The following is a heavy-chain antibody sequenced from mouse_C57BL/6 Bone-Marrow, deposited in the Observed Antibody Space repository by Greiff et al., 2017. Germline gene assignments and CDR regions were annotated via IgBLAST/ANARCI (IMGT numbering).Heavy chain of an antibody. CDR1: GYTFTSYW. CDR2: IHPNSGST. Sequence: QVQLQQSGAELVKPGASVKLSCKASGYTFTSYWMHWVKQRPGQGLELIGMIHPNSGSTNYNEKFKSKATLTVDKSSSTAYMQLSSLKSEDSAVYYCARSGLTGPFAYWGQGTLVTVSA. CDR3: ARSGLTGPFAY. J-gene: IGHJ3*01. D-gene: IGHD4-1*01. V-gene: IGHV1-64*01.